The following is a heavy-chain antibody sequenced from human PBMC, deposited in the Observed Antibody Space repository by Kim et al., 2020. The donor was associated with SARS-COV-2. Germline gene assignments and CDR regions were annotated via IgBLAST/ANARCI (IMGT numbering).Heavy chain of an antibody. V-gene: IGHV4-34*01. CDR3: ARGAGLERRFRGNWYFDL. D-gene: IGHD1-1*01. CDR2: INHSGST. CDR1: GGSFSGYY. J-gene: IGHJ2*01. Sequence: SETLSLTCAVYGGSFSGYYWSWIRQPPGKGLEWIGEINHSGSTNYNPSLKSRVTISVDTSKNQFSLKLSSVTAADTAVYYCARGAGLERRFRGNWYFDLWGRGTLVTVSS.